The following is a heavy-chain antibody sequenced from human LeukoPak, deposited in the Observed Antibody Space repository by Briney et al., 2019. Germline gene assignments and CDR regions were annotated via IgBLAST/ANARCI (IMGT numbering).Heavy chain of an antibody. CDR2: IIPIFGTA. J-gene: IGHJ4*02. CDR3: ARLPGYYYDSSGH. CDR1: GGTFSSYA. D-gene: IGHD3-22*01. Sequence: SVKVSCKASGGTFSSYAISWVRQAPGQGLEWMGGIIPIFGTANYAQKFQGRVMITADESTSTAYMELTSLRSEDTAVYYCARLPGYYYDSSGHWGQGTLVTVSS. V-gene: IGHV1-69*13.